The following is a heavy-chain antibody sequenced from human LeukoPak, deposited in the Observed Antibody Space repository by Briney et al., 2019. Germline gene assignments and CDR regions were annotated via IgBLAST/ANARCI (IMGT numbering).Heavy chain of an antibody. V-gene: IGHV5-51*01. CDR1: GFTFTTSW. J-gene: IGHJ5*02. D-gene: IGHD3-10*01. Sequence: GESLKISCETSGFTFTTSWIGWVRQMPGTGLEWLGAIYPDDSDTRYSPSFQGQVRISADKSARTAYLQWASLKASDTATYYCAGQRGASGTINWFDPWGQGTLVTVSS. CDR2: IYPDDSDT. CDR3: AGQRGASGTINWFDP.